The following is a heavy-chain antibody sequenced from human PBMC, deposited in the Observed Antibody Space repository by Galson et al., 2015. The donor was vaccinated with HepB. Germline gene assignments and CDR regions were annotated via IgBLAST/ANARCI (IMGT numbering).Heavy chain of an antibody. CDR2: IYPGGADT. CDR1: GYSFTNSW. J-gene: IGHJ4*02. V-gene: IGHV5-51*03. Sequence: QSGAEVKKPGESLKISCKGSGYSFTNSWIGWVRQMPGKGLEWMGMIYPGGADTRYSPSFQGQVTISADKSISTAYLQWSSLKASDTAMYYCARRPYDSSGYQYYFDYWGQGTLVTVSS. CDR3: ARRPYDSSGYQYYFDY. D-gene: IGHD3-22*01.